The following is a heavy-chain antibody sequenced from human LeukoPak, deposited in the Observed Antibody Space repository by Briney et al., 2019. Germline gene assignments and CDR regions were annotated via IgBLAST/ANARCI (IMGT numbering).Heavy chain of an antibody. V-gene: IGHV3-74*01. CDR2: LNSDGSST. CDR3: VRAYNDGSGYYPPYFDY. Sequence: GGSLRLSCAASGFTSSSYWMHWVRQAPGKGLVWVSRLNSDGSSTSYADSVKGRLTISRDNAKNTLYLQMNSLRAEDTAVYYCVRAYNDGSGYYPPYFDYWGQGTLVTVSS. CDR1: GFTSSSYW. J-gene: IGHJ4*02. D-gene: IGHD3-22*01.